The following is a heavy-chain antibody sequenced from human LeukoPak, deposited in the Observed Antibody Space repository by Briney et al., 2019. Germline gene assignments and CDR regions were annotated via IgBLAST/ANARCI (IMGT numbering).Heavy chain of an antibody. J-gene: IGHJ5*02. Sequence: KPGGSLRLSCAASGFTFSDFYMSWIRQAPGKGLEWVSYISSSGNTKYYADSVKGRFTMSRDNAKNSLYLQMDSLRVEDTAVYYCGRVLYDSSGYYQVPNWIDPWGQGTLVTVSS. D-gene: IGHD3-22*01. CDR2: ISSSGNTK. CDR3: GRVLYDSSGYYQVPNWIDP. V-gene: IGHV3-11*01. CDR1: GFTFSDFY.